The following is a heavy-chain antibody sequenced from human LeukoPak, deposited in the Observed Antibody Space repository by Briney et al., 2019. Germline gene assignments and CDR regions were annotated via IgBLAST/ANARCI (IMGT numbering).Heavy chain of an antibody. V-gene: IGHV4-34*01. CDR2: INRSGGT. J-gene: IGHJ3*02. D-gene: IGHD3-9*01. CDR1: GGSFGGYY. Sequence: SETLSLTCAVYGGSFGGYYWSWIRQPPGKGLEWIGEINRSGGTNYNPSLKSRVTISVDTSKNQFSLKLSSVTAADTAVYYCARDPDYDILTGSRWAFDIWGQGTMVTVSS. CDR3: ARDPDYDILTGSRWAFDI.